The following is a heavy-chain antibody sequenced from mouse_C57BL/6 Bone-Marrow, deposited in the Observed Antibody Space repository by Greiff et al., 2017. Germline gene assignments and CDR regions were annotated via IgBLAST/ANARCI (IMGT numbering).Heavy chain of an antibody. CDR3: AKTIYYDYDGPLLYAMDY. CDR1: GFSLTSYG. J-gene: IGHJ4*01. D-gene: IGHD2-4*01. Sequence: VKLMESGPGLVQPSQSLSITCTVSGFSLTSYGVHWVRQPPGKGLEWLGVIWSGGSTDYNAAFISRLSISKDNSKSQVFFKMNSLQADDTAIYYCAKTIYYDYDGPLLYAMDYWGQGTSVTVSS. CDR2: IWSGGST. V-gene: IGHV2-4*01.